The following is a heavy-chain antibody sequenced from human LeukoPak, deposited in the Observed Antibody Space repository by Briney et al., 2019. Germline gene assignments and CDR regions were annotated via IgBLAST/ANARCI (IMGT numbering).Heavy chain of an antibody. D-gene: IGHD2-2*01. CDR2: ISRSGGTI. V-gene: IGHV3-48*03. CDR1: GLIFGSYE. Sequence: GGSLRLSCVAYGLIFGSYEMNWVRQAPGKGLEWVSHISRSGGTIFYADSVKGRFTISRDDAKNSLYLQMNSLRAEDTAVYYCARVVYQLLWALDYWGQGTLVTVSS. J-gene: IGHJ4*02. CDR3: ARVVYQLLWALDY.